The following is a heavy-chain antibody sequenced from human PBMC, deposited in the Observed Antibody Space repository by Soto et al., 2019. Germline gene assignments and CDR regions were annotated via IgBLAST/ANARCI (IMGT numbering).Heavy chain of an antibody. V-gene: IGHV3-33*01. CDR3: ATTTVTTYYFDY. CDR2: IWYDGSNK. D-gene: IGHD4-17*01. J-gene: IGHJ4*02. CDR1: GFTFSSYG. Sequence: GGSLRLSCAASGFTFSSYGMHWVRQAPGKGLEWVAVIWYDGSNKYYADSVKGRFTISRDNSKNTLYLQMNSLRAEDTAVYYCATTTVTTYYFDYWGQGTLVTVSS.